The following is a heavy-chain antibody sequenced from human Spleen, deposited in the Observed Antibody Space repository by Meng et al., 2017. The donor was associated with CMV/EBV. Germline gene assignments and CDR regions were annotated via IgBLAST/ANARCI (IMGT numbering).Heavy chain of an antibody. CDR2: ISAYNGNT. V-gene: IGHV1-18*01. CDR3: ARVILEGNYYYGMDV. J-gene: IGHJ6*02. Sequence: ASVKVSCKASCYTFTSYGISWVRQAPGQGLEWMGWISAYNGNTNYAQKLQGRVTMTTDTSTSTAYMELRSLRSDDTAVYYCARVILEGNYYYGMDVWGQGTTVTVSS. D-gene: IGHD1-1*01. CDR1: CYTFTSYG.